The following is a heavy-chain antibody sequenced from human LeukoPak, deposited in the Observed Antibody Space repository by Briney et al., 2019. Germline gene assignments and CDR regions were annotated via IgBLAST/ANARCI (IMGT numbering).Heavy chain of an antibody. CDR3: ARVGYSYSINDWSRTGLGAYPTKYHYYMDV. D-gene: IGHD5-18*01. CDR1: GGSSSDYS. V-gene: IGHV4-34*01. J-gene: IGHJ6*03. Sequence: SETLSLTCAAYGGSSSDYSWSWIRQPPGKGLEWIGEINHSGGTTNNPHLKNRVIMSVDTSKNQFSLKVSSVPAADTAVYFCARVGYSYSINDWSRTGLGAYPTKYHYYMDVWGKGTTVTVSS. CDR2: INHSGGT.